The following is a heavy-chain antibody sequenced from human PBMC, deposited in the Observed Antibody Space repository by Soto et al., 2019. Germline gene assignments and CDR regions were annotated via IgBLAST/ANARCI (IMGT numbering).Heavy chain of an antibody. CDR3: ARSGSYPDAFDI. V-gene: IGHV3-33*01. CDR1: GFTFSSYG. Sequence: VQLVESGGGVVQPGRYLRHYCAASGFTFSSYGMHWVRQAPGKGLEWVAVIWYDGSNKYYADSVKGRFTISRDNSKNTLYLQMNSLRAEDTAVYYCARSGSYPDAFDIWGQGTMVTVSS. J-gene: IGHJ3*02. CDR2: IWYDGSNK. D-gene: IGHD3-10*01.